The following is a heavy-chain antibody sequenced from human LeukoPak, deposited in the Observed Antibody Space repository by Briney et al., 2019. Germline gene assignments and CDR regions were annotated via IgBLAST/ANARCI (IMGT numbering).Heavy chain of an antibody. D-gene: IGHD3-10*01. CDR2: VDPRSGAT. CDR3: ATDNYGTLDY. V-gene: IGHV1-2*02. Sequence: GASVKVSCKASGYIFTAYYIHWVRRAPGQGLEWMGWVDPRSGATKCTQKFQGRVTMTRDTSITTVYVESNGLTFDDTAVYYCATDNYGTLDYWGQGTLVSVSS. CDR1: GYIFTAYY. J-gene: IGHJ4*02.